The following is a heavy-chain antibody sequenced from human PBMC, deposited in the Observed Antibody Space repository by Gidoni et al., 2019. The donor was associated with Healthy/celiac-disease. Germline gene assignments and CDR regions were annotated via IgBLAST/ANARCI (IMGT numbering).Heavy chain of an antibody. J-gene: IGHJ4*02. V-gene: IGHV3-23*01. CDR2: ISGSGGST. D-gene: IGHD3-22*01. CDR1: GFTFSSYA. Sequence: EVQLLESGGGLVQPGGSLRLSCAASGFTFSSYAMSWVRQAPGKGLEWVSAISGSGGSTYYADSVKGRFTISRDNSKNTLYLQMNSLRAEDTAVYYCAKSYGYYYDSSGYYSNFDYWGQGTLVTVSS. CDR3: AKSYGYYYDSSGYYSNFDY.